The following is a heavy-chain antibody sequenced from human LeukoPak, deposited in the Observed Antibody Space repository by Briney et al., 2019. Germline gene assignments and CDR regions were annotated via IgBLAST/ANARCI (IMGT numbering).Heavy chain of an antibody. J-gene: IGHJ4*02. D-gene: IGHD6-13*01. CDR2: IILKSGGR. V-gene: IGHV1-2*06. Sequence: ASVKVSCKASGHTFTDYYIHWVRQAPGQGLEWMGRIILKSGGREYAQKFQGRVTMTRDTSISTAYMELSGLRSDDTAVYYCARSASTSWLHFDYWGQGTLVTASS. CDR3: ARSASTSWLHFDY. CDR1: GHTFTDYY.